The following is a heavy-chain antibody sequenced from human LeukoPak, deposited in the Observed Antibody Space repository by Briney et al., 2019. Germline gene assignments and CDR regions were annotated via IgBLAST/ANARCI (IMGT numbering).Heavy chain of an antibody. CDR1: GFTFSSYW. CDR3: AKDSAFYYLDV. Sequence: PGGSLRLSCAASGFTFSSYWMSWVRQAPGKGLEWVANIKQDGSEKYYVDSVKGRFTISRDNAKNSLYLQINSLRAEDTAVYYCAKDSAFYYLDVWGKGTTVIISS. J-gene: IGHJ6*03. D-gene: IGHD3-10*01. V-gene: IGHV3-7*01. CDR2: IKQDGSEK.